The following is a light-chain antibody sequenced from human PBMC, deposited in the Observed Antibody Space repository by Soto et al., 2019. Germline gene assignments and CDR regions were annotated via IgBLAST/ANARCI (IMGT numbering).Light chain of an antibody. V-gene: IGLV2-14*01. Sequence: QSALTQPASVSGSPGQSITISCTGTSSDVGSYNYVSWYQQYPGKAPKLMIYDVSNRPSGVSYRLSGSKSGNTASLTISGLQAGDEADYYCSSYTTRSTHVVVRGGTKLTVL. CDR3: SSYTTRSTHVV. CDR1: SSDVGSYNY. J-gene: IGLJ2*01. CDR2: DVS.